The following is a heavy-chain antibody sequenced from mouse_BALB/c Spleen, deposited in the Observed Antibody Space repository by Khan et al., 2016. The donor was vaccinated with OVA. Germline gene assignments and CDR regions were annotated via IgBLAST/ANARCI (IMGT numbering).Heavy chain of an antibody. V-gene: IGHV9-3-1*01. CDR2: INTYTGEP. CDR3: ARPPYFSDAMDN. D-gene: IGHD2-10*01. CDR1: GHTFTNFG. Sequence: QIQLVQSGPELKKPGETVKISCKASGHTFTNFGMNWVKQAPGKGLKWMGWINTYTGEPTYADDFNGRFAFSLEASASTAYLQLNNLTNEDTATYFCARPPYFSDAMDNWGQGTSVTVAS. J-gene: IGHJ4*01.